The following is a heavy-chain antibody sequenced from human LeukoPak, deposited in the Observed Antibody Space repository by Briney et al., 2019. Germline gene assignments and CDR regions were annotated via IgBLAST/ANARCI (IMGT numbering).Heavy chain of an antibody. CDR3: ARGGSGTDTPYYFDY. CDR1: GFTFSRYW. Sequence: GGSLRLSCAASGFTFSRYWMSWVRQAPGKGLEWVANIKQDGSEKYYVDSVKGRFTISRYNAKNSLYLQINSLRAEDTAVYYCARGGSGTDTPYYFDYWGQGTLVTVSS. J-gene: IGHJ4*02. V-gene: IGHV3-7*01. D-gene: IGHD3-10*01. CDR2: IKQDGSEK.